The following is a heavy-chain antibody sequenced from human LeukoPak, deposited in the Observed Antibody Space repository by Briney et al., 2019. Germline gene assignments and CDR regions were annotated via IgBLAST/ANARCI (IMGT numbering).Heavy chain of an antibody. V-gene: IGHV1-18*04. D-gene: IGHD2-2*01. CDR2: ISAYNGNT. Sequence: ASVKVSCKASGYTFSSYYVHWVRQAPGQGLEWMGWISAYNGNTNYAQKLQGRVTMTTDTSTSTAYMELRSLRSDDTAVYYCARVGDLGYCSSTSCYYYYYYMDVWGKGTTVTVSS. CDR3: ARVGDLGYCSSTSCYYYYYYMDV. CDR1: GYTFSSYY. J-gene: IGHJ6*03.